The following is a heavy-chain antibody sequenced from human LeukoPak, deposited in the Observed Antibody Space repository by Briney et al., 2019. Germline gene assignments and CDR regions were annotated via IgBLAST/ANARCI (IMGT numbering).Heavy chain of an antibody. V-gene: IGHV4-59*01. Sequence: SETLSLTCTGSDVTISNYCWICVRQPPGKALEWIAYIYSSGSINYNPSLKSRVTISLDTSTTQFSLRLNSVTAADTAVYYCARAPLPYRGSLRHFETWGQGTLVTVSS. CDR3: ARAPLPYRGSLRHFET. D-gene: IGHD3-16*02. CDR2: IYSSGSI. CDR1: DVTISNYC. J-gene: IGHJ4*02.